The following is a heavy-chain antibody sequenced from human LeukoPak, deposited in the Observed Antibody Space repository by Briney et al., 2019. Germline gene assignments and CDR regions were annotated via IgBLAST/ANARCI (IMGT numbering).Heavy chain of an antibody. CDR3: AKDRVVVPAAPHDYFDY. CDR1: GFTFSSYA. V-gene: IGHV3-23*01. Sequence: GGSLRLSCAASGFTFSSYAMSWVRQAPGKGLEWVSAISGSGGSTYYADSVRGRFTISRDNSKNTLYLQMNSLRAEDTAVYYCAKDRVVVPAAPHDYFDYWGQGTLVTVSS. J-gene: IGHJ4*02. CDR2: ISGSGGST. D-gene: IGHD2-2*01.